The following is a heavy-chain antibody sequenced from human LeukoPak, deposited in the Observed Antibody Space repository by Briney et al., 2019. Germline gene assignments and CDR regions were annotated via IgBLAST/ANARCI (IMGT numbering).Heavy chain of an antibody. CDR3: AKARGYSAYEGSDY. J-gene: IGHJ4*02. CDR2: ISGSGGST. CDR1: GFTFSSYA. Sequence: GGSLRLSCAASGFTFSSYAMSWVRQAPGKGLEWVSAISGSGGSTYYADSVKGRFTISRDNSKNTLYLQMNSLRAEDTAVYSCAKARGYSAYEGSDYWGQGTLVTVSS. V-gene: IGHV3-23*01. D-gene: IGHD5-12*01.